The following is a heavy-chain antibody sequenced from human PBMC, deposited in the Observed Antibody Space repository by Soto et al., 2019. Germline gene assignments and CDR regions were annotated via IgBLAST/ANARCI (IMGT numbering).Heavy chain of an antibody. CDR3: ARLTNGGATTVVIRVSVSYGMDV. Sequence: PGESLKISCKGSGYSFTSYWIGWVRQMPGKGLEWMGIIYPGDSDTRYSPSFQGQVTISADKSISTAYLQWSSLKASDTAMYYCARLTNGGATTVVIRVSVSYGMDVWGQGTTVTVSS. CDR2: IYPGDSDT. V-gene: IGHV5-51*01. CDR1: GYSFTSYW. D-gene: IGHD4-17*01. J-gene: IGHJ6*02.